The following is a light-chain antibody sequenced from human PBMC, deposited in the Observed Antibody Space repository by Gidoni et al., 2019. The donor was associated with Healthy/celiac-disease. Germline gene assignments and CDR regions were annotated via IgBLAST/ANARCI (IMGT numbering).Light chain of an antibody. Sequence: EIVLTPSPGTLSVSPGERATLSCRASQSVSSSYLAWYQQKPGQAPRLLIYGASSRATGIPDRFSGSGSGTDFTLTISRLEPEDVAVYYCQQYGSSPYTFGQGTKLEIK. V-gene: IGKV3-20*01. CDR3: QQYGSSPYT. CDR1: QSVSSSY. CDR2: GAS. J-gene: IGKJ2*01.